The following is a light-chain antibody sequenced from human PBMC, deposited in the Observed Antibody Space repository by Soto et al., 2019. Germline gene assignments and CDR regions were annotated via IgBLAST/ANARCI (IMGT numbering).Light chain of an antibody. CDR2: DDS. CDR1: NIGSKS. Sequence: SSELTQPPSVSVAPGQTATITCGRNNIGSKSVHWYQQRPGQAPVLVVYDDSDRPSGIPERFSGSNSGNTATLTISGVEAGDEADYYCQVWDSSHDGEFGGGTQLTVL. J-gene: IGLJ2*01. V-gene: IGLV3-21*02. CDR3: QVWDSSHDGE.